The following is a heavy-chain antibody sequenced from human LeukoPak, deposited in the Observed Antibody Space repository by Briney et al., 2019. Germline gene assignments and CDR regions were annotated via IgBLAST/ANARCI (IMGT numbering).Heavy chain of an antibody. Sequence: ASVKVSCKASGYTFTSYYMHWVRQAPGRGLEWMGWIQSNSGGTNYAQNFQGRVTMTRDTSISTAYMELSSPRSDDTAVYYCGRGHPVVPAAVPDYWGQGTLVTVSS. J-gene: IGHJ4*02. CDR1: GYTFTSYY. D-gene: IGHD2-2*02. CDR2: IQSNSGGT. V-gene: IGHV1-2*02. CDR3: GRGHPVVPAAVPDY.